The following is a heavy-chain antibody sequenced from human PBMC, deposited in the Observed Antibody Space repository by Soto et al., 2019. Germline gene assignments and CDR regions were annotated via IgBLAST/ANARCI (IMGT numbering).Heavy chain of an antibody. CDR3: AKDRNYPRDQFHN. CDR1: GFTFNNYA. J-gene: IGHJ4*02. CDR2: ISANGQGI. V-gene: IGHV3-23*01. Sequence: GGSLRLSCAASGFTFNNYAMSWFRQAPGKGLEWVSAISANGQGIYYADSVKGRFIISRDSSKSTVFLHMDSLTAEDTAVYYCAKDRNYPRDQFHNWGQGTLVTVSS. D-gene: IGHD1-7*01.